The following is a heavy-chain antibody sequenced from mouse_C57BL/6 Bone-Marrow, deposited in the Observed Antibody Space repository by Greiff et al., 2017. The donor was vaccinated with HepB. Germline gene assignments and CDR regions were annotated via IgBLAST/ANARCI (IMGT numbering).Heavy chain of an antibody. CDR1: GFTFSDFY. Sequence: EVKVVESGGGLVQSGRSLRLSCATSGFTFSDFYMEWVRQAPGKGLEWIAASRNKANDYTTEYSASVKGRFIVSRDTSQSILYLQMNALRAEDTAIYYCARDAYYYDSSPYWYFDVWGTGTTVTVTS. J-gene: IGHJ1*03. CDR2: SRNKANDYTT. V-gene: IGHV7-1*01. CDR3: ARDAYYYDSSPYWYFDV. D-gene: IGHD1-1*01.